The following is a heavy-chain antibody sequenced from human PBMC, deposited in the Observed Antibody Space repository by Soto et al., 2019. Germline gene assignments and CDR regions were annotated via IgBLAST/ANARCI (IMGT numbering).Heavy chain of an antibody. CDR3: ARGGIPPSGYGIAYAMDV. J-gene: IGHJ6*02. CDR2: IYYSGST. CDR1: GVSISGSRYY. V-gene: IGHV4-39*01. Sequence: PFETLSLTCTVSGVSISGSRYYWGWIRQPPGRGLEWIGNIYYSGSTYYTPALKSRVTLSVDTSKNQFSLNLNSVTAADTAVYYCARGGIPPSGYGIAYAMDVWGQGTTVTVSS. D-gene: IGHD1-26*01.